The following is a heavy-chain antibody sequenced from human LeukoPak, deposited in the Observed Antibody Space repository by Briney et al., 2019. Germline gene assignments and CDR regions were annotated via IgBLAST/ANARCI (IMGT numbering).Heavy chain of an antibody. CDR1: GDSISSARNY. J-gene: IGHJ4*02. D-gene: IGHD5-18*01. CDR3: ARHLSGTAMAHYFDF. V-gene: IGHV4-39*01. Sequence: SETLSLTCSVSGDSISSARNYWDWIRQSPGKGLEWLASVYSSGSTHSNPSLTSRVSISIDMSKNQFSLKLYSVTASDAAIYYCARHLSGTAMAHYFDFWGQGTLVTVSS. CDR2: VYSSGST.